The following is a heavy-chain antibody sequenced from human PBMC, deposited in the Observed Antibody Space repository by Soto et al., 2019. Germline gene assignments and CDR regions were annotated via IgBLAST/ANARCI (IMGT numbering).Heavy chain of an antibody. D-gene: IGHD2-8*01. Sequence: QVQLVQSGAEVKKPGASVKVSCKASGYTFTSYAMHWVRQARGQRLEWMGWINAGNGNTKYSQKFQGRVTITRDTSASTAYMELSSLRSEDTAVYYCAREHDYIVLIDYWGQGTLVTVSS. CDR1: GYTFTSYA. CDR2: INAGNGNT. V-gene: IGHV1-3*01. J-gene: IGHJ4*02. CDR3: AREHDYIVLIDY.